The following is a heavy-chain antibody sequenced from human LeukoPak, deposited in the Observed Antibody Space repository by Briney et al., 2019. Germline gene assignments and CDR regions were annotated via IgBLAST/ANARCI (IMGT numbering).Heavy chain of an antibody. CDR3: ARDLPYDFWSGRFDP. Sequence: SETLSLTCTVSGGSISSYYWSWIRQPPGKGLEWIGYIYYSGSTNYNPSLKSRVTISVDTSKNQFSLKLSSVTAADTAVYYCARDLPYDFWSGRFDPWGQGTLVTVSS. J-gene: IGHJ5*02. CDR2: IYYSGST. V-gene: IGHV4-59*12. CDR1: GGSISSYY. D-gene: IGHD3-3*01.